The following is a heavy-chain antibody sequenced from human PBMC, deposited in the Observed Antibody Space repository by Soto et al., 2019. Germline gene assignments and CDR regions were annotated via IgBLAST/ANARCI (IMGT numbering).Heavy chain of an antibody. D-gene: IGHD3-10*01. V-gene: IGHV1-8*02. J-gene: IGHJ5*02. CDR1: GFTFTTND. CDR2: MNVNTDST. CDR3: ARKVVEITSIRLDP. Sequence: QVQLVQSGAEMKTPGASVKVSCKARGFTFTTNDIHWVRQAPGQRLEWMGWMNVNTDSTDSAEDFEGRLTMTWNTSMSTAYMVLTDLTSEGTAVYYCARKVVEITSIRLDPWGQGTHMTVSS.